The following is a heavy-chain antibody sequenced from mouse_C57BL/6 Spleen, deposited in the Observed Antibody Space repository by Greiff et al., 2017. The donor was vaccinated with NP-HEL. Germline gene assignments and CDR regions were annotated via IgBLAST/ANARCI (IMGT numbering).Heavy chain of an antibody. CDR1: GFTFSDYG. D-gene: IGHD1-1*01. CDR3: ARQEVYYYGSSYPSYWYFDV. V-gene: IGHV5-17*01. Sequence: EVQGVESGGGLVKPGGSLKLSCAASGFTFSDYGMHWVRQAPEKGLEWVAYISSGSSTIYYADTVKGRFTISRDNAKNTLFLQMTSLRSEDTAMYYCARQEVYYYGSSYPSYWYFDVWGTRTTVTVSS. CDR2: ISSGSSTI. J-gene: IGHJ1*03.